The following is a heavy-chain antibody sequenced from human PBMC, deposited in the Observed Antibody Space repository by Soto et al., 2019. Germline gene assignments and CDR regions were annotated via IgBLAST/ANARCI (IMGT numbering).Heavy chain of an antibody. CDR2: IYHSGST. J-gene: IGHJ6*02. V-gene: IGHV4-4*02. CDR3: AIARRPTIFGVVIRTKDYYYYGMDV. CDR1: GGSISSSNW. D-gene: IGHD3-3*01. Sequence: QVQLQESGPGLVKPSGTLSLTCAVSGGSISSSNWWSWVRQPPGKGLEWIGEIYHSGSTNYNPSLKIRVTISVDKSKNHFSLKLSSVTAADTAVYYCAIARRPTIFGVVIRTKDYYYYGMDVWGQGTTVTVSS.